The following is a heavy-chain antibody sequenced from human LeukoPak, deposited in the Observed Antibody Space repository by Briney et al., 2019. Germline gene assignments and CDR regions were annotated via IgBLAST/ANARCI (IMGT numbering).Heavy chain of an antibody. CDR1: GFTVSSNY. D-gene: IGHD1-14*01. J-gene: IGHJ4*02. V-gene: IGHV3-53*01. CDR3: ARTHPTGYFDY. Sequence: GGSLRLSCVASGFTVSSNYMSWVRQAPGKGLEWVSVIHDGGSTYYADSVKGRFTISRDNSKNTVYLQMNSLRAGDTAVYYCARTHPTGYFDYWGQGTLVTVSS. CDR2: IHDGGST.